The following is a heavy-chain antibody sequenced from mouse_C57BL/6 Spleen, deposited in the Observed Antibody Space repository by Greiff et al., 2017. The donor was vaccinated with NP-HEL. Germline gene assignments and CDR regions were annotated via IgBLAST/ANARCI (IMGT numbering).Heavy chain of an antibody. CDR1: GYTFTGYW. D-gene: IGHD2-3*01. J-gene: IGHJ3*01. V-gene: IGHV1-9*01. CDR3: ARYRDGWFAY. CDR2: ILPGGGST. Sequence: VMLVESGAELMKPGASVKLSCKATGYTFTGYWIEWVKQRPGHGLEWIGEILPGGGSTNYNEKFKGKATFTADTSSNTAYMQLSSLTTEDSASYYCARYRDGWFAYWGQGTLVTVSA.